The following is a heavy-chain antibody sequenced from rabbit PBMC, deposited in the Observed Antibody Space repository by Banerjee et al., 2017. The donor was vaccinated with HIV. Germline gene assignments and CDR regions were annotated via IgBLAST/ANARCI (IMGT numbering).Heavy chain of an antibody. CDR3: ARAGYAAYAGYGYAISYGMDL. D-gene: IGHD6-1*01. Sequence: QEQLEESGGDLVKPEGSLTLTCTASGFSFSNKYVMCWVRQAPGKGLEWIGCINTSSGNTVYASWAKGRFTISKTSSTTVTLQMTSLTAADTATYFCARAGYAAYAGYGYAISYGMDLWGPGTLVTVS. CDR2: INTSSGNT. V-gene: IGHV1S45*01. J-gene: IGHJ6*01. CDR1: GFSFSNKYV.